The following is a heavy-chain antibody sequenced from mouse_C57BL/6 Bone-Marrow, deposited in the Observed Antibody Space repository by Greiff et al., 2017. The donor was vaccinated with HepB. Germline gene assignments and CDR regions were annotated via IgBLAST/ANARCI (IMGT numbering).Heavy chain of an antibody. CDR1: GFSLTSYG. J-gene: IGHJ4*01. CDR2: IWSDGST. CDR3: ARHKLRYLYAMDY. V-gene: IGHV2-6-1*01. Sequence: VQRVESGPGLVAPSQSLSITCTVSGFSLTSYGVHWVRQPPGKGLEWLVVIWSDGSTTYNSALKSRLSISKDNSKSQVFLKMNSLQTDDTAMYYCARHKLRYLYAMDYWGQGTSVTVSS. D-gene: IGHD1-1*01.